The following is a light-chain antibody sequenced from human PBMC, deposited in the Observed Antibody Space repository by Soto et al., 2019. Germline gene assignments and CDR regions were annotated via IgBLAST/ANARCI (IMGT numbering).Light chain of an antibody. V-gene: IGKV3-15*01. Sequence: EIVLTQSPCTVSLSPGERATLSCRASQSVSSNLAWYQQKPGQAPRLLIYGASTRATGIPARFSGSGSGTEFTLTISSLQSEDFAVYYCQQYNNWPPWTFGQGTKV. CDR2: GAS. J-gene: IGKJ1*01. CDR1: QSVSSN. CDR3: QQYNNWPPWT.